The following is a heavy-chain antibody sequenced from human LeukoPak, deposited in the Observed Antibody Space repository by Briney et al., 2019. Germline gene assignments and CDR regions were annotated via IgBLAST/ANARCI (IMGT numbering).Heavy chain of an antibody. CDR3: AAEVATGYYFDY. CDR1: VDSFNTKW. CDR2: IYPGDSDA. J-gene: IGHJ4*02. D-gene: IGHD5-12*01. V-gene: IGHV5-51*01. Sequence: PGESLKISCKGSVDSFNTKWIAWVRQMPGKGLGWMGIIYPGDSDARYSPSFQGQVTISVDKSIRTAYLQWSSLKASDTAMYYCAAEVATGYYFDYWGQGTLVTVSS.